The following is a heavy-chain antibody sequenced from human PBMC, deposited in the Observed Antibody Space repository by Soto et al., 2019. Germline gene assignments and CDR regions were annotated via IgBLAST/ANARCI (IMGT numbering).Heavy chain of an antibody. CDR2: ISSSSSYT. D-gene: IGHD5-12*01. Sequence: QVQLVESGGGLVKPGGSLRLSCAASGFTFSDYYMSWIRQAPGQGLEWVSYISSSSSYTNYADSVKGRFTISRDNAKNSLYLQMNSLRAEDTAVYYCAREWSGYSGYDHAGFDYWGQGTLVTVSS. CDR3: AREWSGYSGYDHAGFDY. J-gene: IGHJ4*02. CDR1: GFTFSDYY. V-gene: IGHV3-11*06.